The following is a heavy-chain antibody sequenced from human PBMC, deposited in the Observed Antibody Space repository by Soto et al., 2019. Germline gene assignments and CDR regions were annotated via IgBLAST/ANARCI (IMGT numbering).Heavy chain of an antibody. CDR3: AAGGAAVHIPYYYYGMDV. D-gene: IGHD6-13*01. V-gene: IGHV1-58*01. CDR1: GFTFTSSA. Sequence: QMQLVQSGPEVKKPGTSVKVSCKASGFTFTSSAVQWVRQARGQRLEWIGWIVVGSGNTNYAQKFQERVTITRDMSTSTAYMELSSLRSEDTAVYYCAAGGAAVHIPYYYYGMDVWGQGTTVTVSS. CDR2: IVVGSGNT. J-gene: IGHJ6*02.